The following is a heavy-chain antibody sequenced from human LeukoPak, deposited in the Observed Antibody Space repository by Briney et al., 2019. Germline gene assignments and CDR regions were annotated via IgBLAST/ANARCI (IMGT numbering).Heavy chain of an antibody. J-gene: IGHJ4*02. D-gene: IGHD6-19*01. CDR3: AREVSSATYPLFNY. Sequence: SETLSLTCTVSGGSIGSSSYYWGWIRQPAGKGLEWIGRIYTSGSTNYNPSLKSRVTMSVDTSKNLFFLKLSSVTAADTAVYYCAREVSSATYPLFNYWGQGTLVTVSS. CDR1: GGSIGSSSYY. CDR2: IYTSGST. V-gene: IGHV4-61*02.